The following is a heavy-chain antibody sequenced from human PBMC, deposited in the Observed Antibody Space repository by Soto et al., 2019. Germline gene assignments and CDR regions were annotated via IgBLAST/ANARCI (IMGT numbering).Heavy chain of an antibody. V-gene: IGHV4-59*01. Sequence: QVQLQESGPGLVKPSETLSLTCTVSGGSINAFFWSWVRQPPGKGLESIGYIFYSGSTNYNPSLKSRVTISQDTSKTQFSLKLTSVTAADTAVYYCATQTGLYYYGMDVWGQGTTVAVSS. J-gene: IGHJ6*02. CDR1: GGSINAFF. CDR2: IFYSGST. CDR3: ATQTGLYYYGMDV.